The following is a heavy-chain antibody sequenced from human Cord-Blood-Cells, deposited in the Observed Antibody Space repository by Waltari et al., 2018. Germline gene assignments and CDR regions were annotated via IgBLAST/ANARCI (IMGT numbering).Heavy chain of an antibody. V-gene: IGHV4-34*01. CDR2: INHSGST. CDR3: AMTVTTTDAFDI. D-gene: IGHD4-17*01. J-gene: IGHJ3*02. Sequence: VQLRQWGAGLLKRSETLSLTYAVHGGSFSGDDWSWIRQSPGKGLEWIGEINHSGSTNYYPSLKGRVTISVDTSKNQFSLKLSSVTAADTAVYYCAMTVTTTDAFDIWGQGTMVTVSS. CDR1: GGSFSGDD.